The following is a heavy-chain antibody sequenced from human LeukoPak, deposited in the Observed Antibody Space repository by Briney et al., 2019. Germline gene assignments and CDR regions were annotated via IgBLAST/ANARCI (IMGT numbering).Heavy chain of an antibody. CDR3: AREVRRSGYWASRGMDV. D-gene: IGHD3-22*01. J-gene: IGHJ6*04. Sequence: SETLSLTRTVSGGSISSSSYYWGWIRQPPGKGLEWIGSIYYSGSTYYNPSLKSRVTISVDTSKNQFSLKLSSVTAADTAVYYCAREVRRSGYWASRGMDVWGKGTTVTVSS. CDR2: IYYSGST. CDR1: GGSISSSSYY. V-gene: IGHV4-39*07.